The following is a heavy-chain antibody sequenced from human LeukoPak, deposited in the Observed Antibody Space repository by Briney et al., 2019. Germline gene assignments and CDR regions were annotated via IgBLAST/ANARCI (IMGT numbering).Heavy chain of an antibody. D-gene: IGHD3-10*01. CDR1: GGSFSGYY. Sequence: PSETLSLTCAVYGGSFSGYYWSWIRQPPGKGLEWIGEINHSGSTNYNPYLKSRVTISVDTSKNQFSLKLSSETTECTAVYYCARQVLWFGETSFDCWGQGTLVTASS. CDR2: INHSGST. J-gene: IGHJ4*02. CDR3: ARQVLWFGETSFDC. V-gene: IGHV4-34*01.